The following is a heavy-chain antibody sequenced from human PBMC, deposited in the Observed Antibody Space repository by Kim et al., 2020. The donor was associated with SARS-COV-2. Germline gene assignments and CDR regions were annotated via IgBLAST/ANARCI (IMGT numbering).Heavy chain of an antibody. Sequence: RQSYADSVKARFTISRDNAKNTLYLQMNSLRAEDTAVYYCARSNRYFDYWGQGPLVTVSS. CDR2: RQ. J-gene: IGHJ4*02. CDR3: ARSNRYFDY. V-gene: IGHV3-74*01.